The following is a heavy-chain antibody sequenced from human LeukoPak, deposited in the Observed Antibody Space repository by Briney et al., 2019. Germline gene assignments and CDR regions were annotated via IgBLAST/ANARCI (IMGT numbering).Heavy chain of an antibody. D-gene: IGHD3-22*01. J-gene: IGHJ3*02. Sequence: PGGSLRLSCAASGFTFSSYGMSWVRQAPGKGLEWVSAISGSGGSTYYADSVEGRFTISRDNSKNSLYLQMNSLRAEDTAVYYCARDYLNYYDSSGYYNSAFDIWGQGTMVTVSS. CDR2: ISGSGGST. CDR3: ARDYLNYYDSSGYYNSAFDI. V-gene: IGHV3-23*01. CDR1: GFTFSSYG.